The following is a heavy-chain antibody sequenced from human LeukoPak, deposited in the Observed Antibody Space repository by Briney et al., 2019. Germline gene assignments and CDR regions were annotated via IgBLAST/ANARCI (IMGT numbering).Heavy chain of an antibody. CDR1: GYTFTSYG. CDR2: ISAYNGNT. Sequence: ASVKVSCKASGYTFTSYGISWVRQAPGQGLEWMGWISAYNGNTNYAQKLQGRVTMTTDTSTSTAYMELRSLRSDDTAMYYCARDVSYERGYYYYMDVWGKGTTVTISS. CDR3: ARDVSYERGYYYYMDV. V-gene: IGHV1-18*01. D-gene: IGHD2-8*01. J-gene: IGHJ6*03.